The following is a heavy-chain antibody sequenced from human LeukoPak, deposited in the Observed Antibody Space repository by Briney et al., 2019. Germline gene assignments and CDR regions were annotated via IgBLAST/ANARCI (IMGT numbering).Heavy chain of an antibody. J-gene: IGHJ4*02. CDR2: ISWNSGSI. CDR3: AKEVAVAGEFDY. CDR1: GFTFDDYA. D-gene: IGHD6-19*01. V-gene: IGHV3-9*01. Sequence: PGGSLRLSCAASGFTFDDYAMYWVRHAPGKGLEWVSGISWNSGSIGYADSVKGRFTISRDNAKNSLYLQMNSLRAEDTALYYCAKEVAVAGEFDYWGQGTLVTVSS.